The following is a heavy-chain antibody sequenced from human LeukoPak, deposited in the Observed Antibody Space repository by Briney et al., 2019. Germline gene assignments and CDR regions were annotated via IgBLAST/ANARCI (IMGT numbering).Heavy chain of an antibody. J-gene: IGHJ4*02. V-gene: IGHV3-48*01. Sequence: GGSLRLSCAASAFTFSDYSMNWVRQAPGKGLEWVSYISGRSSTIYYADSVKGRFTISRDNAKNSMYLQMNSLRAEDTAVYYCARDRIKSGSYYFDYWGQGTLATVSS. CDR1: AFTFSDYS. CDR3: ARDRIKSGSYYFDY. CDR2: ISGRSSTI. D-gene: IGHD1-26*01.